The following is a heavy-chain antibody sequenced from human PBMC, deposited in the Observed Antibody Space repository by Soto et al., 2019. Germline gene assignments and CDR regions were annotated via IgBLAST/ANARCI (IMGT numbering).Heavy chain of an antibody. V-gene: IGHV3-33*08. J-gene: IGHJ4*02. CDR1: GFTFSNSW. D-gene: IGHD5-18*01. Sequence: GGSLRLSCAASGFTFSNSWMHWVRQAPGKGLEWVAVIWYDGSNKYYADSVKGRFTISRDNSKNTLYLQMNSLRAEDTAVYYCARSDTAMVLDYWGQGTLVTVSS. CDR2: IWYDGSNK. CDR3: ARSDTAMVLDY.